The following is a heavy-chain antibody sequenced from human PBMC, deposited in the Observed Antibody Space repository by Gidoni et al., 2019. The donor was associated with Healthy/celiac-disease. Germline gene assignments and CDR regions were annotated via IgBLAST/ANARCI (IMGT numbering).Heavy chain of an antibody. V-gene: IGHV3-48*01. J-gene: IGHJ4*02. CDR2: ISSSSRTI. CDR3: ARDVLLWFGSFDY. D-gene: IGHD3-10*01. CDR1: GFPFSSYS. Sequence: EVQLVESGGGLVQPGGSLRLSCAASGFPFSSYSMNWVRQAPGKGLEWVSYISSSSRTIYYADSVKGRFTISRDNAKNSLYLQMNSLRAEDTDVYYCARDVLLWFGSFDYWGQGTLVTVSS.